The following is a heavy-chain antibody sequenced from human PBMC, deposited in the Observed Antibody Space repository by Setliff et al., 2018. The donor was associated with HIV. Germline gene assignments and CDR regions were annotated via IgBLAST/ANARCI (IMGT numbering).Heavy chain of an antibody. Sequence: GGSLRLSCVVSGLTFNRYWMSWVRQGPGKGLEWVSTIYSDGSTYHADSVKGRFTLSRDNAKNTLYLQMNSLRAEDTAVYYCARELYSTGKSLDFWGQGTLVTVSS. J-gene: IGHJ4*02. D-gene: IGHD6-19*01. CDR1: GLTFNRYW. CDR3: ARELYSTGKSLDF. CDR2: IYSDGST. V-gene: IGHV3-66*01.